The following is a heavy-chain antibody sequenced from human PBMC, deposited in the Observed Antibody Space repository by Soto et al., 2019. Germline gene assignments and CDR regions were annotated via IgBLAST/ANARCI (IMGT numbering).Heavy chain of an antibody. CDR2: ISGIGATT. Sequence: GGSLRLSCAASGFTFSSYAMSWVRQAPGKGLEWVSGISGIGATTSYADSEKGRFTISRDNSKNTLYLQMNSLRDEDTAVYYCARRGAYFEFWGQGTPVTV. V-gene: IGHV3-23*01. CDR3: ARRGAYFEF. D-gene: IGHD3-16*01. CDR1: GFTFSSYA. J-gene: IGHJ4*02.